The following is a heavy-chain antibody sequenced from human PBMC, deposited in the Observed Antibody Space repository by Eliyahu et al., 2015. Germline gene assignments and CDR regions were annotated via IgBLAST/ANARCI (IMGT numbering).Heavy chain of an antibody. J-gene: IGHJ4*02. CDR2: ITSSGSSK. V-gene: IGHV3-11*01. CDR3: ARESTAPAGHRFVDY. Sequence: QVELVESGGGLVKPGGSLRLXCSTSGFPFSDYYMTWIRQASGKGXEWIAYITSSGSSKYYADSVKGRFTISRDNAEKSLFLQLDSLRAEDTGLYYCARESTAPAGHRFVDYWGQGTLVTVSS. CDR1: GFPFSDYY. D-gene: IGHD6-25*01.